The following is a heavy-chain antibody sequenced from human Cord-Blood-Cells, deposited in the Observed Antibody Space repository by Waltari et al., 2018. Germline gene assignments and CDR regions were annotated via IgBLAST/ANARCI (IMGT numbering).Heavy chain of an antibody. CDR2: INPNSGGT. J-gene: IGHJ2*01. D-gene: IGHD3-10*01. CDR1: GYTFTGHY. CDR3: ARATLRGSGSSWYFDL. Sequence: QVQLVQSGAEVKKPGASVTVSCKASGYTFTGHYMHWVRKAPGQGLEWMGWINPNSGGTNYAQKFQGWVTMTRDTSISTAYMELSRLRSDDTAVYYCARATLRGSGSSWYFDLWGRGTLVTVSS. V-gene: IGHV1-2*04.